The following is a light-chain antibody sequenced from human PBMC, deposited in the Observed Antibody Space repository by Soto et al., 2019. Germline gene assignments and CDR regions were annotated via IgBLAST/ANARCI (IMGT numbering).Light chain of an antibody. J-gene: IGLJ1*01. CDR1: SSDIGGYNY. CDR2: DVN. Sequence: QSVLTQPRSVSGSPGQSVTISCAGTSSDIGGYNYVSWNQQHPAKAPKLMIYDVNKRPSGVPDRFSGSKSGNTASLTISGLQAEDEADYYCCSYTGTYTYVFGTGTKLTVL. CDR3: CSYTGTYTYV. V-gene: IGLV2-11*01.